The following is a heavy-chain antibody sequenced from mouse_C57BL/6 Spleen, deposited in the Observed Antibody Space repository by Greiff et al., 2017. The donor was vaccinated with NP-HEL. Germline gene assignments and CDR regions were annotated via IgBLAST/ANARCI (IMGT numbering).Heavy chain of an antibody. CDR2: ISYDGSN. Sequence: DVQLQESGPGLVKPSQSLSLTCSVTGYSITSGYYWNWIRQFPGNKLEWMGYISYDGSNNYNPSLKNRISITRDTSKNQFFLKLNSVTTEDTATYYCAREGDWDWYFDVWGTGTTVTVSS. D-gene: IGHD4-1*01. J-gene: IGHJ1*03. V-gene: IGHV3-6*01. CDR3: AREGDWDWYFDV. CDR1: GYSITSGYY.